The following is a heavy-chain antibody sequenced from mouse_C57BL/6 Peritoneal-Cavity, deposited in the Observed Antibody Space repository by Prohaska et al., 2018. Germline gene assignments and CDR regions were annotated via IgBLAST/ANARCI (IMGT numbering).Heavy chain of an antibody. CDR1: GFNIKDYY. D-gene: IGHD1-1*01. J-gene: IGHJ3*01. V-gene: IGHV14-1*01. CDR3: THYYYGSNAAWFAY. CDR2: IDPEDGDT. Sequence: EVQLQQSGAELVRPGASVKLSCTASGFNIKDYYMHWVKQRPEQSLEWIGRIDPEDGDTEYAPKFQGKATMSADTSSNTAYLQLSSLTSEDTAVYYCTHYYYGSNAAWFAYWGQGTLVTVSA.